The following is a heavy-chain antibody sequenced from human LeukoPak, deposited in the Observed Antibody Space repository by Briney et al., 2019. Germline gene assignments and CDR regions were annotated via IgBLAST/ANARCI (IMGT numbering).Heavy chain of an antibody. J-gene: IGHJ4*02. Sequence: SETLSLTCAVYGGSFSGYYWSWIRQPPGKGLEWIGEINHSGSTNYNPSLKSRVTISVDTSKNQFSLKLSSVTAADTAVYYCASEGVVGATGPDFWGQGTLVTVSS. CDR1: GGSFSGYY. D-gene: IGHD1-26*01. CDR3: ASEGVVGATGPDF. CDR2: INHSGST. V-gene: IGHV4-34*01.